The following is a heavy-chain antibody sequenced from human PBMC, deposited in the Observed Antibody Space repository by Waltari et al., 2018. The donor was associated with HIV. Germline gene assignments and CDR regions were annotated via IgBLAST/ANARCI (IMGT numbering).Heavy chain of an antibody. CDR2: INGGHGGT. CDR3: ARDYCSDSNCYDSFDY. J-gene: IGHJ4*02. CDR1: GYTFTGYS. Sequence: QVQLVQSGAEVKRPGASVTISCRASGYTFTGYSMHWVRQAPGQSLEWMGWINGGHGGTKYSQKVQGRLTITRDTAANTAYMDLTSLTYEDTAVYYCARDYCSDSNCYDSFDYWGQGTLITVSS. D-gene: IGHD3-22*01. V-gene: IGHV1-3*01.